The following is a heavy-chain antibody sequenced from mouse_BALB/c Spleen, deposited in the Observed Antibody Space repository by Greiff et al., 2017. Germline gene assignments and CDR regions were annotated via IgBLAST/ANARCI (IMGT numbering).Heavy chain of an antibody. CDR3: ARYYYYGNYEYFDV. CDR2: ISYSGST. Sequence: EVHLVESGPSLVKPSQTLSLTCSVTGDSITSGYWNWIRKFPGNKLEYMGYISYSGSTYYNPSLKSRISITRDTSKNQYYLQLNSVTTEDTATYYCARYYYYGNYEYFDVWGAGTTVTVSS. D-gene: IGHD2-1*01. V-gene: IGHV3-8*02. CDR1: GDSITSGY. J-gene: IGHJ1*01.